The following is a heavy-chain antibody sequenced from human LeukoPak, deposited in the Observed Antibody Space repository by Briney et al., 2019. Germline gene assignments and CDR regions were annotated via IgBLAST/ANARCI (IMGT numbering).Heavy chain of an antibody. D-gene: IGHD3-22*01. CDR3: SRPPSYYDTSVFDY. CDR2: IYYSGST. V-gene: IGHV4-39*01. Sequence: PSETLSLTCTVSGGSISSSNYYWGWIRQPPGKGLEWIGSIYYSGSTYYNPYLKSRVTISVDTSKNQFSLTLSSVTAADTAVYYCSRPPSYYDTSVFDYWGPGTLVTVSS. CDR1: GGSISSSNYY. J-gene: IGHJ4*02.